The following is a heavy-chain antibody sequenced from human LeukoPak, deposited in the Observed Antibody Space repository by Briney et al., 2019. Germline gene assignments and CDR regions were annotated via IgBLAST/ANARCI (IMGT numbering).Heavy chain of an antibody. J-gene: IGHJ6*02. V-gene: IGHV3-9*01. CDR2: ISWNSGTM. Sequence: GGSLRLSCAASGFTFDDYAMHWVRQAPGKGLEWVSGISWNSGTMGYADSVKGRFTISRDNAKNSPYLQMNSLRAEDTALYYCAKDLDTMVRGLIIKPTYYYYGMDVWGQGTTVIVSS. D-gene: IGHD3-10*01. CDR3: AKDLDTMVRGLIIKPTYYYYGMDV. CDR1: GFTFDDYA.